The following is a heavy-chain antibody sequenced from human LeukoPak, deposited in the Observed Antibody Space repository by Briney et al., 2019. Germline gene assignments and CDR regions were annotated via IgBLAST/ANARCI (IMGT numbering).Heavy chain of an antibody. J-gene: IGHJ3*02. CDR2: IYSGGST. Sequence: PGGSLRLSCAASGLTVSRNYMNWVRQAPGKGLEWVSVIYSGGSTYYADSVKGRFTIPRDNSKNTLYLQINSLRAEDTAVYYCARDGRGDGVPAENAFAIRGQGTMVTVSS. CDR1: GLTVSRNY. D-gene: IGHD3-10*01. CDR3: ARDGRGDGVPAENAFAI. V-gene: IGHV3-53*01.